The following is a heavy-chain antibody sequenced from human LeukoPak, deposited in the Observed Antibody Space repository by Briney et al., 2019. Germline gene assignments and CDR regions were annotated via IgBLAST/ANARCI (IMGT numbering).Heavy chain of an antibody. CDR2: ISSSSSYI. D-gene: IGHD2-15*01. CDR1: GFTFSSYS. V-gene: IGHV3-21*01. J-gene: IGHJ4*02. CDR3: ASLYCSGGSCYFDY. Sequence: PGGSLRLSCAASGFTFSSYSVNWVRQAPGKGLEWVSSISSSSSYIYYADSVKGRFTISRDNAKNSLYLQMNSLRAEDTAVYYCASLYCSGGSCYFDYWGQGTLVTVSS.